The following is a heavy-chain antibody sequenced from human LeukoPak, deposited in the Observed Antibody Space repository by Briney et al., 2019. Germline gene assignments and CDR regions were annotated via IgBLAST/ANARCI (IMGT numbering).Heavy chain of an antibody. J-gene: IGHJ3*02. CDR2: IYYSGST. CDR1: GGSISSSSYY. CDR3: ARGYCSSTSCYTGNDAFDI. Sequence: SETLSLTCTVSGGSISSSSYYWGWTRQPPGKGLEWIGYIYYSGSTNYNPSLKSRVTISVDTSKNQFSLKLSSVTAADTAVYYCARGYCSSTSCYTGNDAFDIWGQGTMVTVSS. D-gene: IGHD2-2*02. V-gene: IGHV4-61*05.